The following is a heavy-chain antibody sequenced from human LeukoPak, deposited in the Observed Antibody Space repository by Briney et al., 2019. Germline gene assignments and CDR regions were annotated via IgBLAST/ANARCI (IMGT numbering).Heavy chain of an antibody. D-gene: IGHD5-18*01. J-gene: IGHJ4*02. CDR3: AKSWAMVSWSDY. Sequence: RGSLRLSCAASGFTFSSYAMSWVRQAPGKGLEWVSAISGSGGSTYYADSVKGRFTISRDNSKNTLYLQMNSLRAEDTAVYYCAKSWAMVSWSDYWGQGTLVTVSS. V-gene: IGHV3-23*01. CDR2: ISGSGGST. CDR1: GFTFSSYA.